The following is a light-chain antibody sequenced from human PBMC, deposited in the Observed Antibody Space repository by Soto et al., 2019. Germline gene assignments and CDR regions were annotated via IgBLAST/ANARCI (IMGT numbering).Light chain of an antibody. J-gene: IGLJ3*02. CDR3: GAWDDTMDAQV. Sequence: QSVLTQSPSASGTPGQRVTISCSGSSSNIGRNFAYWYQQVPGTAPRLLIQRNNEPPSGVPDRFSGSKSGTSVSLAISGLRSEDEATYYCGAWDDTMDAQVFGGGTKVTVL. CDR1: SSNIGRNF. CDR2: RNN. V-gene: IGLV1-47*01.